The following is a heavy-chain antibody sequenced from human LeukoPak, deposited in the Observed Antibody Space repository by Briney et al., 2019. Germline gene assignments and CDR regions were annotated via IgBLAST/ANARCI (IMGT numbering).Heavy chain of an antibody. CDR2: IYYSGST. Sequence: SETLSLTCTVSGGSISSYYWSWIRQPPGKGLEWIGYIYYSGSTNYNPSLKSRVTISVDTSKDQFSLKLSSVTAADTAVYYCARGYGSGSYYNRLLFYWGQGTLVTVSS. CDR1: GGSISSYY. V-gene: IGHV4-59*12. J-gene: IGHJ4*02. D-gene: IGHD3-10*01. CDR3: ARGYGSGSYYNRLLFY.